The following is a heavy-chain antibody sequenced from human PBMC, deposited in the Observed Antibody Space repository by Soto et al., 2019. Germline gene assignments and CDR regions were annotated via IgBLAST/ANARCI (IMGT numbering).Heavy chain of an antibody. D-gene: IGHD1-26*01. J-gene: IGHJ5*02. Sequence: SETLSLTCAVSGGSISSGGYSWSWIRQPPGKGLEWIGYIYHSGSTYYNPSLKSRVTISVDRSKNQFSLKLSSVTAADTAVYYRARLGATSGLDWFDPWGQGTLVTVSS. CDR1: GGSISSGGYS. CDR2: IYHSGST. CDR3: ARLGATSGLDWFDP. V-gene: IGHV4-30-2*01.